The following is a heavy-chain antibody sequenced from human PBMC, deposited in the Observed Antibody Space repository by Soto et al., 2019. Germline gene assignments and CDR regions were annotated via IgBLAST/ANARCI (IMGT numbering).Heavy chain of an antibody. J-gene: IGHJ4*02. CDR1: GGSISSYD. Sequence: SETLSLTCTVSGGSISSYDWSWIRQPPGKGLEWIGYIYYSGSTQYNPSLKSRVTMSADTSKNQFSLKLSSVTAADTAVYYCARSTYDYGDNELDYWGQGTLVTVSS. V-gene: IGHV4-59*08. CDR2: IYYSGST. D-gene: IGHD4-17*01. CDR3: ARSTYDYGDNELDY.